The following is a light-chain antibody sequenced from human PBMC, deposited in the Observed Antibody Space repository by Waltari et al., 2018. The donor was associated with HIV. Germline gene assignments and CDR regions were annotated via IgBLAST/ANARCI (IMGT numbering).Light chain of an antibody. Sequence: QSALTQPRSVSGSPGQSVTISCTGTSSDVGCYNHVSWYQQHPGKAPKLMIYDSSKRPSGVPDRFSGSKSDNTASLTISGLQAEDEAHYYCCSYAGSHWVFGGGTKLTVL. CDR3: CSYAGSHWV. CDR1: SSDVGCYNH. J-gene: IGLJ3*02. CDR2: DSS. V-gene: IGLV2-11*01.